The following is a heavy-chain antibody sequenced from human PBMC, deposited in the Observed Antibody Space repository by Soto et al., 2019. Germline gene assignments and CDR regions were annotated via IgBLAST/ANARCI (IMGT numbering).Heavy chain of an antibody. V-gene: IGHV1-69*13. CDR1: GGTFSTYA. J-gene: IGHJ6*02. D-gene: IGHD5-18*01. Sequence: SVKLSCKASGGTFSTYAISWVRQAPGQGLEWVGGIIPIFGTANYAQKFQGRVTIAADESTSTAYMELSSLRSEDTAVYYCARAAYSYGTAYLSYYYGMDVWGQGTTVTVSS. CDR2: IIPIFGTA. CDR3: ARAAYSYGTAYLSYYYGMDV.